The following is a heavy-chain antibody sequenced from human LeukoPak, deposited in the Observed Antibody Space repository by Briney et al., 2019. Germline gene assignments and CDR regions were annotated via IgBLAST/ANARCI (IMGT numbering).Heavy chain of an antibody. CDR3: ARGRYSSTWWLDY. V-gene: IGHV3-33*01. J-gene: IGHJ4*02. Sequence: PGGSLRLSCTASGFTFSNFGMHWVRQAPGKGLEWVALIWYDGSNKNYADSVKGRFTISRDNSENTLYLQMNSLRAEDTAVYYCARGRYSSTWWLDYWGQGILVTVSS. CDR2: IWYDGSNK. D-gene: IGHD6-13*01. CDR1: GFTFSNFG.